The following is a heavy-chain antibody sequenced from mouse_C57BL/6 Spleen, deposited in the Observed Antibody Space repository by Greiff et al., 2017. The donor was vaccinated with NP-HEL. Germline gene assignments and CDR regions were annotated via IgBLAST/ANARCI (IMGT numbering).Heavy chain of an antibody. CDR2: FRNKANNHAT. J-gene: IGHJ3*01. V-gene: IGHV6-6*01. CDR3: TGAFAY. Sequence: VQLKESGGGLVQPGGSMKLSCAASGFTFSDAWMDWVRQSPEKGLEWVAEFRNKANNHATYYAESVKGRLTNARDDSKSSVYLQMNRLRAEDTGIYYCTGAFAYWGQGTLVTVSA. CDR1: GFTFSDAW.